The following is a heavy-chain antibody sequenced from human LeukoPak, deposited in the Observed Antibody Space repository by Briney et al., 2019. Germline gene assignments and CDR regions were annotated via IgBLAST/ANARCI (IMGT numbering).Heavy chain of an antibody. CDR2: VYYSGST. CDR3: ARAVAGTEGWFNS. D-gene: IGHD1-1*01. V-gene: IGHV4-61*01. J-gene: IGHJ5*01. CDR1: GGSVRSGTSY. Sequence: SETLSLTCTVSGGSVRSGTSYWTWIRQPPGKGLEWIGYVYYSGSTNYNPSLKSRVTISVDTSRNQFSLQLNSVTPEDTAVYYCARAVAGTEGWFNSWGQGTLVTVSS.